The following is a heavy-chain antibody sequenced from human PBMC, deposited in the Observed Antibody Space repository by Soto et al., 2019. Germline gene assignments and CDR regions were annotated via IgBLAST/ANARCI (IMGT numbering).Heavy chain of an antibody. J-gene: IGHJ5*02. CDR3: FRYRYSSSGWFDT. CDR1: GDSVSSYSAA. Sequence: SQTLSLTCAISGDSVSSYSAAWNWIRQSPSGGLEWLGRTYYRSRFFSDYAESVKNRIIINPDTSKNQFSLQLKSVTPEDTAVYDFFRYRYSSSGWFDTSGQGTPVTLS. CDR2: TYYRSRFFS. V-gene: IGHV6-1*01. D-gene: IGHD3-10*01.